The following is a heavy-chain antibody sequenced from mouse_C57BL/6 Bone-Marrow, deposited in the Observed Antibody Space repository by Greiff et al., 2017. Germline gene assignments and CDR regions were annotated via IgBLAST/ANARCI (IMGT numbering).Heavy chain of an antibody. CDR3: ARGVRYPDWYFDV. D-gene: IGHD1-1*01. CDR2: IYPGSGST. Sequence: QVQLQQPGAELVKPGASVKMSCKASGYTFTSYWITWVKQRPGQGLVWIGDIYPGSGSTNYNEKFKSKATLTVDTSSSTAYMQLSSLTSEDSAVYYCARGVRYPDWYFDVWGTGTTVTVSS. CDR1: GYTFTSYW. V-gene: IGHV1-55*01. J-gene: IGHJ1*03.